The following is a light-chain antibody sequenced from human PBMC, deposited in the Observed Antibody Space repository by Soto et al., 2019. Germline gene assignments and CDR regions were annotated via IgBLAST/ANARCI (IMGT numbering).Light chain of an antibody. Sequence: QSALTQPASVSGSPGQSITISCTGTSGDVGSYNLVSWYQQHPGKAPKLMIYEGSKRPSGVSNRFSGSKSGSTASLTISGLQAEDEADYYCRSYARSSTYVFGSGTKVTVL. CDR3: RSYARSSTYV. CDR2: EGS. V-gene: IGLV2-23*01. J-gene: IGLJ1*01. CDR1: SGDVGSYNL.